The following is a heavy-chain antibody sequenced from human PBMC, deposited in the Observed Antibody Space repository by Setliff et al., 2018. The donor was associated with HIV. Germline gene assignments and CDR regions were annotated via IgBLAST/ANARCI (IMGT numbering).Heavy chain of an antibody. CDR3: ARHDNFDSGGYYSLYYFDD. D-gene: IGHD3-22*01. CDR2: IYHSGST. V-gene: IGHV4-4*02. Sequence: PSETLSLTCAVSGGAISSDNWWTGLRQPPGKGLEWLGEIYHSGSTNYNPSLQSRVTISVDTSKDQFSLKLTSVTAADTAMYFCARHDNFDSGGYYSLYYFDDWGQGTLVTVSS. J-gene: IGHJ4*02. CDR1: GGAISSDNW.